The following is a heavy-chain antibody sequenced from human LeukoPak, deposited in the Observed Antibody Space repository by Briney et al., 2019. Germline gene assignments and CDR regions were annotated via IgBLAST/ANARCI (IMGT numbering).Heavy chain of an antibody. CDR1: GGSINSYY. D-gene: IGHD2-8*02. Sequence: SETLSLTCTVSGGSINSYYWSWIRQPPGKGLEWIGYIYYSGSTNYNPSLKSRVTISVDTSKNQFSLKLSSVTAADTAVYYCARDVTGAFDIWGQGTMVTVSS. V-gene: IGHV4-59*01. CDR2: IYYSGST. CDR3: ARDVTGAFDI. J-gene: IGHJ3*02.